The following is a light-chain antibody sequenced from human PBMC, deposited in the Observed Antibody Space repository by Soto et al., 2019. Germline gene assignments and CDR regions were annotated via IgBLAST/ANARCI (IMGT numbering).Light chain of an antibody. V-gene: IGLV2-14*01. CDR1: SSDVGYDNY. Sequence: QSALTQPASVSVSPVQSITISCTGTSSDVGYDNYVSWFQQHPGKAPKLMIYKVSTRPSGGSNRFSGSKSANTASLTISGLQAEDEADYYCTSHTASSTWVFGGGTTLTVL. J-gene: IGLJ3*02. CDR3: TSHTASSTWV. CDR2: KVS.